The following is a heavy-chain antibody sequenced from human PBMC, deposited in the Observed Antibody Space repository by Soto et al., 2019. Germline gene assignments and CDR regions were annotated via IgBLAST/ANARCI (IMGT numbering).Heavy chain of an antibody. CDR3: ARGLVGYCSGGSCYYFDY. Sequence: QVQLQQSGPGLVKPSQTLSLTCAISGDSVSSNSAAWNWIRQSPSRGLEWLGRTYYRSKWYNDYAVSVKSRITINPDTSTNQFSLQLNSVTPEDTAVYYCARGLVGYCSGGSCYYFDYWGQGTLVTVSS. CDR1: GDSVSSNSAA. CDR2: TYYRSKWYN. V-gene: IGHV6-1*01. J-gene: IGHJ4*02. D-gene: IGHD2-15*01.